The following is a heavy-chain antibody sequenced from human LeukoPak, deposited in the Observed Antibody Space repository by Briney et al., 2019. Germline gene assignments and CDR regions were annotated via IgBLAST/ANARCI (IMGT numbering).Heavy chain of an antibody. D-gene: IGHD3-10*01. CDR3: ARCPLITMVRGVIIMGGLYFDY. CDR1: GDSMSTGYC. Sequence: SETLSLTCTVSGDSMSTGYCWGWIRQPPGKGLEWIGSIYHSGSTYYNPSLKSRVTISVDTSKNQFSLKLSSVTAADTAVYYCARCPLITMVRGVIIMGGLYFDYWGQGTLVTVSS. V-gene: IGHV4-38-2*02. CDR2: IYHSGST. J-gene: IGHJ4*02.